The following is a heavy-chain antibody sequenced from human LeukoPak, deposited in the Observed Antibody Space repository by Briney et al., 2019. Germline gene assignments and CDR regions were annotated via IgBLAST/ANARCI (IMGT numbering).Heavy chain of an antibody. CDR1: GHIFTDYA. D-gene: IGHD2/OR15-2a*01. Sequence: ASVKVSCKASGHIFTDYAVHWVRQAPGQGLEWMGWMNPNSGNTGYAQKFQGRVTMTRNTSISTAYMELSSLRSEDTAVYYCARGAEIAGIDYWGQGTLVTVSS. CDR2: MNPNSGNT. J-gene: IGHJ4*02. CDR3: ARGAEIAGIDY. V-gene: IGHV1-8*02.